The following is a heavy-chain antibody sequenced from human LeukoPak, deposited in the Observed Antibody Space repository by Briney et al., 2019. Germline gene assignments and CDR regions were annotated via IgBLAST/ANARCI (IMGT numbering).Heavy chain of an antibody. V-gene: IGHV3-23*01. D-gene: IGHD3-9*01. CDR3: ARGEHDILTGYSIDY. CDR1: GFTFSSYA. Sequence: GGSLRLSCAASGFTFSSYAMSWVRQAPGKGLEWVSAISGSGGSTYYADSVKGRFTISRDNSKNTLYLQMNSLRAEDTAAYYCARGEHDILTGYSIDYWGQGTLVTVSS. J-gene: IGHJ4*02. CDR2: ISGSGGST.